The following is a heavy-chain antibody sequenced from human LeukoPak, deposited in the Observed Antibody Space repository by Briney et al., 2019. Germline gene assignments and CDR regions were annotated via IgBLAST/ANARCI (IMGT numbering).Heavy chain of an antibody. V-gene: IGHV4-4*07. Sequence: SEPLSLPCTLSGGSVSNYYWSWIPQPAGKTLEWIGRIYTNETTNYNPSLKSRVTMSIDTSKNQFSLRLRSVTAADTAVYYCARNRGSHRYYYGLDVWGQGTTVTVSS. J-gene: IGHJ6*02. D-gene: IGHD3-16*02. CDR2: IYTNETT. CDR3: ARNRGSHRYYYGLDV. CDR1: GGSVSNYY.